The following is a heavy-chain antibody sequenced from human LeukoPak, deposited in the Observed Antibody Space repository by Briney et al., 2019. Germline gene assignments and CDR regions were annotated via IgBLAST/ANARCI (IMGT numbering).Heavy chain of an antibody. Sequence: PGGSLRLSCAASGFTFSSYGMHWFRQAPGKGLEWVAFIRYDGSNKYYADSVKGRFTISRDNSKNTLYLQMNSLRAEDTAVYYRAKGYYDFWSGYYYYYYYMDVWGKGTTVTVSS. V-gene: IGHV3-30*02. D-gene: IGHD3-3*01. CDR2: IRYDGSNK. CDR1: GFTFSSYG. J-gene: IGHJ6*03. CDR3: AKGYYDFWSGYYYYYYYMDV.